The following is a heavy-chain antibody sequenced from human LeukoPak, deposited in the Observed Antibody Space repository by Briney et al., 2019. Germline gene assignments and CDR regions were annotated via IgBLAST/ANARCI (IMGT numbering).Heavy chain of an antibody. Sequence: GGSLRLSCAASGFTVSNKYMTWVRQAPGKGLEWVSSISSSSSYIYYADSVKGRFTISRDNSKNTVYLQMNSLRAEDTAVYYCARDMGYYDFWSGFDYWGQGTLVTVSS. V-gene: IGHV3-21*01. D-gene: IGHD3-3*01. CDR1: GFTVSNKY. CDR3: ARDMGYYDFWSGFDY. J-gene: IGHJ4*02. CDR2: ISSSSSYI.